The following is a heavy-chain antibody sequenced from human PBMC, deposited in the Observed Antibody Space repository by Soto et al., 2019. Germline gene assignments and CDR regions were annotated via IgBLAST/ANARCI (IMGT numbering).Heavy chain of an antibody. D-gene: IGHD2-8*02. CDR1: GYNLSSYG. CDR2: ISAYNGNT. Sequence: ASVKVACGASGYNLSSYGIAWVRKATGQGLEWMGWISAYNGNTNYAQKLQGRVTMTTDTSTSIAYIELRSLRSDDTAVYYGARARTVLGAEGSWGQVTLVTVSS. V-gene: IGHV1-18*01. J-gene: IGHJ5*02. CDR3: ARARTVLGAEGS.